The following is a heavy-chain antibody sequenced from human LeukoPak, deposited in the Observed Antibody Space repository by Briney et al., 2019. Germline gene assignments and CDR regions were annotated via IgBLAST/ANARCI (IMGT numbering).Heavy chain of an antibody. V-gene: IGHV1-2*07. Sequence: GASVKVSCNASGYTFTDYYLNGVRQAPGQGLEWMGWINPNSGGTNYAHKFHGRVTITRDTSISTAYMELSSLRSDDTAMYYCRRALGSDYWGQGTLVTVSS. D-gene: IGHD1-26*01. J-gene: IGHJ4*02. CDR1: GYTFTDYY. CDR2: INPNSGGT. CDR3: RRALGSDY.